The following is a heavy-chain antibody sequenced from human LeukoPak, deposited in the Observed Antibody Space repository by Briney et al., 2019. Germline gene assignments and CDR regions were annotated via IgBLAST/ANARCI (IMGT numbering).Heavy chain of an antibody. D-gene: IGHD6-13*01. V-gene: IGHV4-59*11. CDR3: ARGLYSSSWPFDY. J-gene: IGHJ4*02. CDR1: GGSISSHY. Sequence: SETLSLTCTVSGGSISSHYWGWIRQPPGKGLEWIGYIYYSGSTNYNPSLKSRVTISVDTSKNQFSLKLSSVTAADTAVYYCARGLYSSSWPFDYWGQGTLVTVSS. CDR2: IYYSGST.